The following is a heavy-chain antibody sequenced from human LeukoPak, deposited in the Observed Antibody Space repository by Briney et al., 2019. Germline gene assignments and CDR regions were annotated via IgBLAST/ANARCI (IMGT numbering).Heavy chain of an antibody. D-gene: IGHD4-17*01. CDR2: ISSSGNYT. CDR3: VKRGRTSDYAYDY. CDR1: GFTFSDYA. V-gene: IGHV3-64D*06. J-gene: IGHJ4*02. Sequence: GGSLRLSCSASGFTFSDYAMHWVRQAPGRGLQFVSAISSSGNYTSYSDSVKGRFTISRDNSKNTLHLQMSSLRPEDTAVYFCVKRGRTSDYAYDYWGQGSLVTVSS.